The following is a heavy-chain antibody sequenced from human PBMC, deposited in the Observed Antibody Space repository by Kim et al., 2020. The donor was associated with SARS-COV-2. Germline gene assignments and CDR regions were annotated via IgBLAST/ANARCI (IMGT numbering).Heavy chain of an antibody. CDR3: AKSAGRASWHQFDS. J-gene: IGHJ5*01. CDR1: SDSFSAYY. CDR2: IFYSGST. D-gene: IGHD3-10*01. Sequence: SETLSLTCTASSDSFSAYYWSWIRQIPGKGLEWIGYIFYSGSTNYNPSLKSLATISWDTSRNQFSLDLTSVTQADTAVYYCAKSAGRASWHQFDSWG. V-gene: IGHV4-59*03.